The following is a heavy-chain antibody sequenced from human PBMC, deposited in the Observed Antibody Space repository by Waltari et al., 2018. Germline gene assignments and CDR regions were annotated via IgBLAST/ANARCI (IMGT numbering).Heavy chain of an antibody. CDR3: ARALRQQLVPDY. D-gene: IGHD6-13*01. J-gene: IGHJ4*02. CDR1: GGSISRPY. Sequence: QVQLQESGPGLVKPSETLSLTCPVSGGSISRPYWSWIRQPPGKGLEWIGYIYYSGSTNYNPSLKSRVTISVDTSKNQFSLKLSSVTAADTAVYYCARALRQQLVPDYWGQGTLVTVSS. CDR2: IYYSGST. V-gene: IGHV4-59*11.